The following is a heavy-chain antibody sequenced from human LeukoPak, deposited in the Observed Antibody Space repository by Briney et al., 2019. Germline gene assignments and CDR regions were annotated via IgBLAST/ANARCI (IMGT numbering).Heavy chain of an antibody. CDR1: GFTFSTYS. CDR3: ARGGYVVVPAAIGYYYYYYMDV. Sequence: GGPLRLSCAASGFTFSTYSMTWVRQAPGKGLEWVSSITSSSSYIYYADSVKGRFTISRDNAKSSLYLQMNSLRAEDTAVYYCARGGYVVVPAAIGYYYYYYMDVWGKGTTVTISS. V-gene: IGHV3-21*01. J-gene: IGHJ6*03. D-gene: IGHD2-2*02. CDR2: ITSSSSYI.